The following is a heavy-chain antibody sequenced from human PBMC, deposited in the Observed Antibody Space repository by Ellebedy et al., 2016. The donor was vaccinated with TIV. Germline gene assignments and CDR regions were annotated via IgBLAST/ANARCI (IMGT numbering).Heavy chain of an antibody. D-gene: IGHD1-26*01. CDR3: ARERVVGATDFDF. CDR2: IRQDGNEK. J-gene: IGHJ4*02. V-gene: IGHV3-7*01. CDR1: GFIFSNYW. Sequence: GGSLRLXCAASGFIFSNYWMTWVRQAPGKGLEWVANIRQDGNEKHYVDPVKGRFIISRDNAEISLYLQMNSLSAEDTAVYYCARERVVGATDFDFWGQGTPVTVSS.